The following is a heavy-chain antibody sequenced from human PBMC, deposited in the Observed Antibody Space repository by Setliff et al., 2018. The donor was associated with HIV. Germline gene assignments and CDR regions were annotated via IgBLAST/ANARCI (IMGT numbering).Heavy chain of an antibody. Sequence: SETLSLTCTVSGGFSSIGSFYWGWIRQPPGKGLEWIGHISYSGTTNYNPSLKSRVTMSVDTSKNQFSLRLSSLTAADTAVYYCARRRPPPSGTYSRYYMDVWGKGTTVTV. D-gene: IGHD1-26*01. V-gene: IGHV4-59*08. CDR2: ISYSGTT. CDR3: ARRRPPPSGTYSRYYMDV. CDR1: GGFSSIGSFY. J-gene: IGHJ6*03.